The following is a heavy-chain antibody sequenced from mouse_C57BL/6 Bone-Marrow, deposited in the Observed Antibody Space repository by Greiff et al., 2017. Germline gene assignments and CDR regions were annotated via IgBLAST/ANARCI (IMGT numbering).Heavy chain of an antibody. V-gene: IGHV1-26*01. CDR3: ARIVAPYYAMAY. Sequence: EVQLQQSGPELVKPGASVKISCKASGYTFTDYYMNWVKQSHGKSLEWIGDINPNNGGTSYNQKFKGKATLTVDKSSSTAYMELRSLTSEDSAVYYCARIVAPYYAMAYWGQGTSVTVSA. CDR2: INPNNGGT. J-gene: IGHJ4*01. CDR1: GYTFTDYY. D-gene: IGHD1-1*01.